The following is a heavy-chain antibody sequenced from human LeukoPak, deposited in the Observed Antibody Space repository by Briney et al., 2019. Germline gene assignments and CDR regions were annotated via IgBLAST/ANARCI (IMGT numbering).Heavy chain of an antibody. CDR3: TSYRLVADNGDATHY. J-gene: IGHJ4*02. CDR2: MNPKTGKT. CDR1: GYAFTSFD. V-gene: IGHV1-8*01. D-gene: IGHD4-17*01. Sequence: ASVKVSCKASGYAFTSFDVHWVRQASGQGLEWMGWMNPKTGKTGYAQKFQGRVTMTRDTPMSTAYMELSSLRSEDTAVYYCTSYRLVADNGDATHYWGQGTLVTVSS.